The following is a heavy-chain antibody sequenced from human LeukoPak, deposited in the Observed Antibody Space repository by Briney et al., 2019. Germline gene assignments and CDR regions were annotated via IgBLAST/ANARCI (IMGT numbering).Heavy chain of an antibody. Sequence: GESLRLSCAASGFTFSGYSMNWVRQAPGKGLEWVSYISSTSSIISYADSVKGRFTISRDNAKNSLYLQMNSLRDEDTAVYYCVRESSYAFNIWGQGTMVTVSS. CDR2: ISSTSSII. CDR1: GFTFSGYS. J-gene: IGHJ3*02. CDR3: VRESSYAFNI. V-gene: IGHV3-48*02.